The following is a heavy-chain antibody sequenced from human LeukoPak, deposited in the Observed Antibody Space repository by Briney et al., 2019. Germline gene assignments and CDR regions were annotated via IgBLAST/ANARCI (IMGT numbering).Heavy chain of an antibody. CDR2: ISGDGGST. J-gene: IGHJ4*02. CDR3: AKDASGYGGPNDY. CDR1: GFTFDDYA. V-gene: IGHV3-43*02. Sequence: GGSLRLSCAASGFTFDDYAMHWVRQAPGKGLEWVSLISGDGGSTYYADSVKGRFTISRDNSKNSLYLQMNSLRTEDTALCYCAKDASGYGGPNDYWGQGTLVTVSS. D-gene: IGHD5-12*01.